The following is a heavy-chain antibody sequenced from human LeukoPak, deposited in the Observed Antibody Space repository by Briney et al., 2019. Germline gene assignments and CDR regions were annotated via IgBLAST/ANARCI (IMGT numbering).Heavy chain of an antibody. D-gene: IGHD1-26*01. V-gene: IGHV3-23*01. CDR2: ITGGGGTT. J-gene: IGHJ4*02. CDR3: ARMRVYSGNSYPNFDY. CDR1: GFTFSSCA. Sequence: QPGASLRLSCAASGFTFSSCAMSWVRQAPGKGLEWVSTITGGGGTTYYADSVKGRFTISRDTSKNTLFLQMNSLRAEDTAVYYCARMRVYSGNSYPNFDYWGQGTLVTVSS.